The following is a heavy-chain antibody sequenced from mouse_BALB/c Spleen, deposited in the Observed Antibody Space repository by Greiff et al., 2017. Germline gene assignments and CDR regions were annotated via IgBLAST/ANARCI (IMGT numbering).Heavy chain of an antibody. D-gene: IGHD2-1*01. CDR1: GYSITSDYA. J-gene: IGHJ2*01. CDR3: ARGDGNFFDY. CDR2: ISYSGST. V-gene: IGHV3-2*02. Sequence: DVQLQESGPGLVKPSQSLSLTCTVTGYSITSDYAWNWIRQFPGNKLEWMGYISYSGSTSYNPSLKSRISITRDTSKNQFFLQLNSVTTEDTATYYCARGDGNFFDYWGQGTTLTVSS.